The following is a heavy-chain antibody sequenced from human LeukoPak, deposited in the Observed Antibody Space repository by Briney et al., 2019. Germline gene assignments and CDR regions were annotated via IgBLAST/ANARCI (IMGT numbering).Heavy chain of an antibody. CDR3: ARQGRYFDWLTPH. V-gene: IGHV5-51*01. J-gene: IGHJ4*02. CDR1: GYRFTSYW. Sequence: PGASLKISCKGSGYRFTSYWIGWVRPMPGKGLEWMGIIYPGDSDTRYSPSFQGQVTISADKSISTAYLQWSSLKASDTAMYYCARQGRYFDWLTPHWGQGTLVTVSS. D-gene: IGHD3-9*01. CDR2: IYPGDSDT.